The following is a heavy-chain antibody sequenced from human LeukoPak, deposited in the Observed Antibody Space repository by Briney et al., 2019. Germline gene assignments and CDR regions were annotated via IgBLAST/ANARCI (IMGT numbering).Heavy chain of an antibody. CDR2: ISSSGSTI. CDR3: AGGGDSSGYYPRGMDV. D-gene: IGHD3-22*01. Sequence: TGGSLRLSCAASGFTFSTYEMNWVRQAPGKGLEWVSYISSSGSTICYADSVKGRFTISRDNAKNSLYLQMNSLRAEDTAVYYCAGGGDSSGYYPRGMDVWGQGTTVTVSS. J-gene: IGHJ6*02. CDR1: GFTFSTYE. V-gene: IGHV3-48*03.